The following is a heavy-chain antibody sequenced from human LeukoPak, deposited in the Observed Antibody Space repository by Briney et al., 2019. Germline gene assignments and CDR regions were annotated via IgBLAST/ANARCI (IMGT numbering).Heavy chain of an antibody. CDR3: ARDLRPFRAAKNGINNWFDP. V-gene: IGHV1-2*06. D-gene: IGHD2-15*01. CDR2: INPNSGGT. Sequence: GASVKVSCKASGYTFTGYYMHWVRQAPGQGLEWVGRINPNSGGTNYAQKFQGRVTMTRDTSISTAYMELSRLRSDDTAVYYCARDLRPFRAAKNGINNWFDPWGQGTLVTVSS. J-gene: IGHJ5*02. CDR1: GYTFTGYY.